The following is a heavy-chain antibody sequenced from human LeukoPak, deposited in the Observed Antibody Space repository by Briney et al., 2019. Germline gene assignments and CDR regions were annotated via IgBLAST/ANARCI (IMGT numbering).Heavy chain of an antibody. J-gene: IGHJ4*02. CDR1: GFTYSSYA. D-gene: IGHD5-12*01. CDR2: ISGSGGST. CDR3: AKQTGEGGYGPLDY. Sequence: PGGSLRLSCAASGFTYSSYAMSWVRQAPGKGLEWVSTISGSGGSTYYTDSVKGRFTISRDNSKNTLYLQMNSRRVEDTAVYYRAKQTGEGGYGPLDYWGQGTLVIVSA. V-gene: IGHV3-23*01.